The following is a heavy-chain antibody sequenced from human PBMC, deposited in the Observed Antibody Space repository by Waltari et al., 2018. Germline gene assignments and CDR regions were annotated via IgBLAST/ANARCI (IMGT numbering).Heavy chain of an antibody. Sequence: QVQLQESGPGLVKPSQTLSLTCTFSGGSIRRGGYYWTWVSQQPGKGLEWIGYIYHSGSTYYNPSLKSRVTISVDRSKNQFSLKLSSVTAADTAVYYCARERYCSGGSCYPYDAFDIWGQGTMVTVSS. CDR3: ARERYCSGGSCYPYDAFDI. CDR2: IYHSGST. CDR1: GGSIRRGGYY. V-gene: IGHV4-30-2*01. D-gene: IGHD2-15*01. J-gene: IGHJ3*02.